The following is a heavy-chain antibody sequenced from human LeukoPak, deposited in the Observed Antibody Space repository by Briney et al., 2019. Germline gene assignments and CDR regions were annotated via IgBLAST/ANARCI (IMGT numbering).Heavy chain of an antibody. J-gene: IGHJ4*02. D-gene: IGHD5/OR15-5a*01. V-gene: IGHV3-7*01. CDR2: IKLDGSET. CDR1: GFTFSSYW. Sequence: GGSLRLSCAASGFTFSSYWMTWVRQSPGKGLEWVANIKLDGSETYYVDSVKGRFTIYRDNAKNSLYLQMNSLRAEDTAVYYCARINSVNYYFDYWGQGTLVAVSS. CDR3: ARINSVNYYFDY.